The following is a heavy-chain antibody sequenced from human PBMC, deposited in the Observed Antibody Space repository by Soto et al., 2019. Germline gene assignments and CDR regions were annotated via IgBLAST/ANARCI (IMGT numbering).Heavy chain of an antibody. D-gene: IGHD3-10*01. CDR2: IYYNGTT. CDR1: GGSISSPNFY. V-gene: IGHV4-30-4*08. Sequence: PSETLSLTCTVSGGSISSPNFYWSWIRQHPGKGLEWIGHIYYNGTTYYNPTLKSRVSISVDTSKNQFSLELSSVTAADTAVYYCARVVTMVRGVIINWFDPWGQGTLVTVSS. J-gene: IGHJ5*02. CDR3: ARVVTMVRGVIINWFDP.